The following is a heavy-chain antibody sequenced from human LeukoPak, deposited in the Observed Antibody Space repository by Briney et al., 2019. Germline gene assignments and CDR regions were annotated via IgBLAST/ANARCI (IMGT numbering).Heavy chain of an antibody. D-gene: IGHD3-10*01. V-gene: IGHV3-30-3*01. CDR2: CSYDGNNK. CDR1: GFTFSSYA. CDR3: ARGALYYYDPESYFVPS. J-gene: IGHJ5*02. Sequence: GGSLRLSCAASGFTFSSYAMNWVRQAPGKGLEWVAVCSYDGNNKYYADSVKGRFTISRDNSKNTLYLQMNSLRPEDTAVYYCARGALYYYDPESYFVPSWGQGTLVTVSS.